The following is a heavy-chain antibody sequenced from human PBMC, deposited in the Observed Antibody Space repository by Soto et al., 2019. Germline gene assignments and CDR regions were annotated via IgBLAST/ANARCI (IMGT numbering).Heavy chain of an antibody. V-gene: IGHV1-3*01. CDR3: ARDLLGIAAAGTSAFFDY. CDR2: INAGNGNT. D-gene: IGHD6-13*01. J-gene: IGHJ4*02. Sequence: ASVKVSCKASGYTFTSYAMHWVRQAPGQRLEWMGWINAGNGNTKYSQKFQGRVTITRDTSASTAYMELSSLRSEDTAVYYCARDLLGIAAAGTSAFFDYWGQGTLVTVSS. CDR1: GYTFTSYA.